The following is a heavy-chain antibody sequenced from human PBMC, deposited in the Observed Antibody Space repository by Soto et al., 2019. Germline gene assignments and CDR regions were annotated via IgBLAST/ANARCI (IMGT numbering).Heavy chain of an antibody. V-gene: IGHV3-33*01. Sequence: QVQLVESGGGVVQPGRSLRLSCAASGFTFSSYGMHWVRQAPGKGLEWVAVIWYDGSNKYYADSVKGRFTISRDNSKNTLYLQMNSLRAEDTAVYYCARLLQDDAFDIWGQGTMVTVSS. D-gene: IGHD2-21*01. CDR3: ARLLQDDAFDI. CDR1: GFTFSSYG. J-gene: IGHJ3*02. CDR2: IWYDGSNK.